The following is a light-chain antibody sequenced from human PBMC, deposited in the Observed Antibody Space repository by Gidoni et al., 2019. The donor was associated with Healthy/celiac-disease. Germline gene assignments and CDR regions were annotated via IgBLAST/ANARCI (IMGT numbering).Light chain of an antibody. Sequence: DFVMTQSPDSLAVSLGERAASNCKSSQSVLYTSNNKNYLAWYQQKPGQPPKLLVYWASTRESGVPDRVSGSGSGTDVALTNSSLQAEDVAVYYCEQYYRTTWTFGQGTKVEIK. CDR1: QSVLYTSNNKNY. J-gene: IGKJ1*01. CDR3: EQYYRTTWT. V-gene: IGKV4-1*01. CDR2: WAS.